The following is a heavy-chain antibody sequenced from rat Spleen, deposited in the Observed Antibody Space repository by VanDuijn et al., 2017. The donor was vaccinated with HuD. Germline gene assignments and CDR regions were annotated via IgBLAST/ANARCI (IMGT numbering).Heavy chain of an antibody. Sequence: EVQLVESGGGLVQPGRSMKLSCVASGFTFSDYYMAWVRQAPTMSLVWVASISTGGGNTHYRDSMKGRFTISSDNVNSTLYLQRDSLRSEDTATYYCARLGDTHYGYNPLDAWGQGASVTVSS. V-gene: IGHV5-25*01. CDR2: ISTGGGNT. J-gene: IGHJ4*01. D-gene: IGHD1-9*01. CDR3: ARLGDTHYGYNPLDA. CDR1: GFTFSDYY.